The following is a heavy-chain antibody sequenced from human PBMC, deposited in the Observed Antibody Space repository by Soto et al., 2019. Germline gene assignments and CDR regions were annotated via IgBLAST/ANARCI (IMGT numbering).Heavy chain of an antibody. CDR2: VTGGDEST. V-gene: IGHV3-23*01. Sequence: PGGSLRLSCAASGFTFGTYAFSWVRQAPGEGLEWVSGVTGGDESTYYAESVKGRFTISRDNSKNTLYLQMSSLRAEDTAVYYCAKDYSDYGRWFDPWGQGILVTVSS. CDR3: AKDYSDYGRWFDP. J-gene: IGHJ5*02. D-gene: IGHD4-17*01. CDR1: GFTFGTYA.